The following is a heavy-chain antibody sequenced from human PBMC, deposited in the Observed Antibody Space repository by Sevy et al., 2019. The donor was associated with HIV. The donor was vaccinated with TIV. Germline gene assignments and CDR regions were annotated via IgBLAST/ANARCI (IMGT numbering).Heavy chain of an antibody. CDR3: AMGLRMVYAIGHYYGMDV. CDR2: ISYDGSNK. V-gene: IGHV3-30-3*01. J-gene: IGHJ6*02. Sequence: GGSLRLSCAASGFTFSSYAMHWVRQAPGKGLEWVAVISYDGSNKYYADSVKGRFTISRDNSKNTLYLQMNSLRAEDTAVYYCAMGLRMVYAIGHYYGMDVWGQGTTVTVSS. D-gene: IGHD2-8*01. CDR1: GFTFSSYA.